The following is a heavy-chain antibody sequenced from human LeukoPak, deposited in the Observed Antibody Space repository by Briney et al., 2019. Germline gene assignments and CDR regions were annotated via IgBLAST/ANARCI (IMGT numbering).Heavy chain of an antibody. Sequence: SETLSLTCTVSGGSVSSGSYYWSWIRQPPGKGLEWIGYIYYSGSTNYNPSLKSRVTISVDTSKNQFTLKLSAVTAADTAVYYCARVSGPVVVPAAMEYYYYGMDVWGQGTTVTVSS. CDR1: GGSVSSGSYY. CDR3: ARVSGPVVVPAAMEYYYYGMDV. V-gene: IGHV4-61*01. D-gene: IGHD2-2*01. CDR2: IYYSGST. J-gene: IGHJ6*02.